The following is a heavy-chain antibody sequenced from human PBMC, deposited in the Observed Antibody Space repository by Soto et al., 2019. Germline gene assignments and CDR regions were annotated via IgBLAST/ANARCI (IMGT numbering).Heavy chain of an antibody. CDR1: GYTFTHYY. CDR3: ARDLAAGVL. V-gene: IGHV1-46*01. Sequence: QVQLVQSGAEVKKPGASVKLSCRTSGYTFTHYYIHWVRQAPGQGREWLGIINPASGSTNYAQYFQRSVTLAMDTSTTTVYMDLSGLRAEDTAIFYCARDLAAGVLWGQGTLVTVSS. J-gene: IGHJ4*02. CDR2: INPASGST. D-gene: IGHD6-13*01.